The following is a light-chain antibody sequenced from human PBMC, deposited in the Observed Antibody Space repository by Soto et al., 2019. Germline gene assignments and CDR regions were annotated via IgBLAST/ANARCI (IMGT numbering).Light chain of an antibody. CDR3: SSYAGSNTPLYV. Sequence: HSALTQPPSASGSPGQSVTISCTGTSSDVGGYNYVSWYQQHPGKAPKLMIYEVSKRPSGVPDRFSGSKSGNTASLTVSGLQAEDEADYYCSSYAGSNTPLYVFGTGTKLTVL. J-gene: IGLJ1*01. CDR1: SSDVGGYNY. CDR2: EVS. V-gene: IGLV2-8*01.